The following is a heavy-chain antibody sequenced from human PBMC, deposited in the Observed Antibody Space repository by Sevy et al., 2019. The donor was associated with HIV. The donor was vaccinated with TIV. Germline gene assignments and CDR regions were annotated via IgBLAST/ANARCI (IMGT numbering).Heavy chain of an antibody. Sequence: GGSLRLSCAASTFTFSDYYMTWIRQAPGKGLESVSYISSRGSHIYYADSVKGRFTISRDNAKNSLYLQMNSLRAEDTAVYYCAKDRVWELGDAFDIWGQGTMVTVSS. CDR1: TFTFSDYY. D-gene: IGHD6-13*01. CDR2: ISSRGSHI. V-gene: IGHV3-11*01. CDR3: AKDRVWELGDAFDI. J-gene: IGHJ3*02.